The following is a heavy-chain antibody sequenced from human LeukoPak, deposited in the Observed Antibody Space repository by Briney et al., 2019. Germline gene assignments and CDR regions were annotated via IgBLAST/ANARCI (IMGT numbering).Heavy chain of an antibody. CDR3: ARLGVGAFDI. D-gene: IGHD2-15*01. CDR2: IYYSGST. Sequence: SETLSLTCTVPGGSISSSSYYWGWIRQPPGKGLEWIGSIYYSGSTYYNPSLKSRVTISVDTSKNQFSLKLSSVTAADTAVYYCARLGVGAFDIWGQGTMVTVSS. CDR1: GGSISSSSYY. J-gene: IGHJ3*02. V-gene: IGHV4-39*01.